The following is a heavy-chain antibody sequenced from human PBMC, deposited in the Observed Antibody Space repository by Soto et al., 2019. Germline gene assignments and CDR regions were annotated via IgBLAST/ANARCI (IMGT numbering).Heavy chain of an antibody. J-gene: IGHJ4*02. D-gene: IGHD3-3*01. CDR1: GGSITRYH. Sequence: QMQLQQSGPGLVKPSETLSLTCSVSGGSITRYHWSWIRQAAVKGLEWLGRFYPRGGVEYHPSLSGRSTLSVDPAKNEMSLQIRSVTAADTAVYYCAREGSITFFGVSRRVVFDSCGQGSEVSVSS. CDR2: FYPRGGV. CDR3: AREGSITFFGVSRRVVFDS. V-gene: IGHV4-4*07.